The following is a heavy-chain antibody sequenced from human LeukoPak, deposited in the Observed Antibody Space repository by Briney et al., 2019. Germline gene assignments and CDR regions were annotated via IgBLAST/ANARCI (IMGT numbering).Heavy chain of an antibody. J-gene: IGHJ4*02. D-gene: IGHD2-2*01. CDR2: ISGSGGST. CDR1: GFTFSSSA. CDR3: ARSEGDPAAMFGTGIFVY. V-gene: IGHV3-23*01. Sequence: GGSLRLSCAASGFTFSSSAMSWVRQAPGKGLEWVSAISGSGGSTYYADSVKGRFTISRDNSKNTLYLQMNSLRAEDTAVYYCARSEGDPAAMFGTGIFVYWGQGTLVTVSS.